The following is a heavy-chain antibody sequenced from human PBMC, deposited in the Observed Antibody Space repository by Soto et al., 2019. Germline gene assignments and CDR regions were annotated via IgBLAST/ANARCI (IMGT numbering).Heavy chain of an antibody. D-gene: IGHD2-21*01. CDR1: GFTFDDYA. V-gene: IGHV3-9*01. J-gene: IGHJ4*02. Sequence: EVQLVESGGGLVQPGRSLRLSCAASGFTFDDYAMHWVRQAPGKGLEWVSRISWNSGTTVYADSVRGRFTISRDNAKSSLYLQMNSLRVEDTAFYYCAKDANWGGPAQFDSWGQGTLVTVSS. CDR3: AKDANWGGPAQFDS. CDR2: ISWNSGTT.